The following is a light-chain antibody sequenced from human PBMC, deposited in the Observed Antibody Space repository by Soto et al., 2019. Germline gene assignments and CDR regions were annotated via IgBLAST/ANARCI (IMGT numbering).Light chain of an antibody. J-gene: IGLJ3*02. Sequence: QSVLTQPASVSGSPGQSITISCTGTSSDVGGYNYVSWYQQHPGRAPKLMIYEVSDRPSGVSNRFSGSKSGNTASLTISGLQAEDEADYYCSSYARGTLVFGGGTKVTVL. V-gene: IGLV2-14*01. CDR3: SSYARGTLV. CDR2: EVS. CDR1: SSDVGGYNY.